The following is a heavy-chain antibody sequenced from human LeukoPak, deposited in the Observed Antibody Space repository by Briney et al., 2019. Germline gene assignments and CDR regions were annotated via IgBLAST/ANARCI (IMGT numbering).Heavy chain of an antibody. V-gene: IGHV4-31*03. CDR1: GGSISSGGYY. D-gene: IGHD2-21*01. Sequence: SETLSLTCTASGGSISSGGYYWSWIRQHPGKGLEWIGYIYYSGSTYYNPSLKSRVTISVDTSKNQFSLKLSSVTAADTAVYYCARDRVIDDAFDIWGQGTMVTVSS. CDR3: ARDRVIDDAFDI. CDR2: IYYSGST. J-gene: IGHJ3*02.